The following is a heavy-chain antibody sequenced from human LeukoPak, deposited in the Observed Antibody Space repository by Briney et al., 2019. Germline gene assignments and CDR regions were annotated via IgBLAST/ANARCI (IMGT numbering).Heavy chain of an antibody. CDR3: ARDWDGSGGGYIAY. V-gene: IGHV1-2*02. J-gene: IGHJ4*02. Sequence: GASVKVPCKASVYTLTRYYMHWLRQAPGQGRDWMGWINPNKGGAHYAQRFPGRVTVTRDTSVSAAYMALSVLRSDDRAVHYFARDWDGSGGGYIAYWGQGTLVTVYS. CDR1: VYTLTRYY. CDR2: INPNKGGA. D-gene: IGHD6-19*01.